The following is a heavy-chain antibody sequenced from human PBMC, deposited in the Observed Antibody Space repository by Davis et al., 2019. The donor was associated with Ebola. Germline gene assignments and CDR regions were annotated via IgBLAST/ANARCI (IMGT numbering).Heavy chain of an antibody. V-gene: IGHV4/OR15-8*01. CDR3: ARYSSAWYATSYYFDY. D-gene: IGHD6-13*01. J-gene: IGHJ4*02. CDR2: IYHSGST. Sequence: ESLKISCAASGFIVSSNYMSWVRQPPGKGLEWIGEIYHSGSTNYNPSLKTRVTISVDRSKNQFSLKLSSVTAADTAVYYCARYSSAWYATSYYFDYWGQGTLVTVSS. CDR1: GFIVSSNY.